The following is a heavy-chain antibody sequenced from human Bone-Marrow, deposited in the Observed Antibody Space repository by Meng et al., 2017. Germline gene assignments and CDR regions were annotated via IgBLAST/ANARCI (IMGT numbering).Heavy chain of an antibody. CDR3: ARDVITIFGEQAREGYYYYYGMDV. CDR1: GYTFTSYG. J-gene: IGHJ6*02. D-gene: IGHD3-3*01. V-gene: IGHV1-18*01. CDR2: ISAYNGNT. Sequence: ASVKVSCKASGYTFTSYGISWVRQAPGQGREGMGWISAYNGNTNYAQKLQGRVTMTTDTSTSTAYMELRSLRSDDTAVYYCARDVITIFGEQAREGYYYYYGMDVWGQGTTVTVSS.